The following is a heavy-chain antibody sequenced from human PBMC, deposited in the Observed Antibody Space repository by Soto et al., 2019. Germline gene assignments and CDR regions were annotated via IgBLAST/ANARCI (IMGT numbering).Heavy chain of an antibody. Sequence: EVQLVKSGGGLVQPGGSLRLSCAASGFTFSNYAMNWVRHSPGKGLEWGSYISHKSSAIYHAHSVKGRFTISRDTATNSLYLHMNSLRDDDTAVYYCSSDPYSSTTVTIMDCWGQGTLVTVSS. CDR2: ISHKSSAI. CDR3: SSDPYSSTTVTIMDC. D-gene: IGHD4-17*01. J-gene: IGHJ4*02. V-gene: IGHV3-48*02. CDR1: GFTFSNYA.